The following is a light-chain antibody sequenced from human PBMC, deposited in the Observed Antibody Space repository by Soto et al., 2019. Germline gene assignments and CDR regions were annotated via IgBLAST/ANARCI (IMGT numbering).Light chain of an antibody. CDR1: SSDVGGYNY. CDR2: EVS. CDR3: SSYTSSSTLDYV. J-gene: IGLJ1*01. V-gene: IGLV2-14*01. Sequence: QSVLTQPASVSGSPGQSITISCTGTSSDVGGYNYVSWYQQHPGKAPKLMIYEVSNRPSGVSNRFSGSKSGNTASLTFSGLQAEDEADYYCSSYTSSSTLDYVFGTGTKVTVL.